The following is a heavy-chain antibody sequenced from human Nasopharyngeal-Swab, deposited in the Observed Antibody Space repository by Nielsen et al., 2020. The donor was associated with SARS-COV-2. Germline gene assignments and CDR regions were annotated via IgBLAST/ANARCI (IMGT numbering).Heavy chain of an antibody. Sequence: GGSLRLSCAASGFTFSSYSMNWVRQAPGQGLEWVSYISSSSSTIYYADSVKGRFTISRDNAKNSLYLQMNSLRAEDTAVYYCARDRATPSPGYYYYGMDVWGQGTTVTVSS. V-gene: IGHV3-48*04. J-gene: IGHJ6*02. CDR2: ISSSSSTI. CDR1: GFTFSSYS. CDR3: ARDRATPSPGYYYYGMDV.